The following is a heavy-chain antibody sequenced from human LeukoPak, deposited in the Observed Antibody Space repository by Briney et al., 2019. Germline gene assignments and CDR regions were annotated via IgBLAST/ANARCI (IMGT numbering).Heavy chain of an antibody. CDR3: AKGSRRKPLRFLEWSTYYFDY. J-gene: IGHJ4*02. V-gene: IGHV3-23*01. Sequence: GGSLRLSCAASGFTFSSYAMSWVRQAPGKGLEWVSAISGSGGRTYYADSVKGRFTISRDNSKNTLYLQMNSLRAEDTAVYYCAKGSRRKPLRFLEWSTYYFDYWGQGTLVTVSS. D-gene: IGHD3-3*01. CDR1: GFTFSSYA. CDR2: ISGSGGRT.